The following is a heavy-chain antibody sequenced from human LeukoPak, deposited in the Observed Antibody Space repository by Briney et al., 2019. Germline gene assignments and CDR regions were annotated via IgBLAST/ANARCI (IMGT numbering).Heavy chain of an antibody. J-gene: IGHJ4*02. CDR2: ISSSSGST. D-gene: IGHD5-18*01. CDR1: GFTFSSYS. V-gene: IGHV3-48*01. CDR3: ARGSHQLWLLDH. Sequence: GGSLRLSCAASGFTFSSYSMNWVRQAPGKGLEWISYISSSSGSTYDADSVKGRFTLSRDNAKNSLYLQMNSLRAEDTAVYYCARGSHQLWLLDHWGQGTLVTVSS.